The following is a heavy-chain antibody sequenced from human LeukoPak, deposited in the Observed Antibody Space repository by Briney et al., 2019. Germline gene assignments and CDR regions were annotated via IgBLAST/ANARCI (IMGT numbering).Heavy chain of an antibody. CDR2: ISYSGST. V-gene: IGHV4-59*01. Sequence: SETLSLTCTVSGGSISSYYRSWIRQSPGKGLELIGYISYSGSTNYNPSLKSRVTISLDTSKSQFSLKLTSVTAADTAVYYCARGDSGSLFDCWGQGTLVTVSS. CDR3: ARGDSGSLFDC. D-gene: IGHD1-26*01. CDR1: GGSISSYY. J-gene: IGHJ4*02.